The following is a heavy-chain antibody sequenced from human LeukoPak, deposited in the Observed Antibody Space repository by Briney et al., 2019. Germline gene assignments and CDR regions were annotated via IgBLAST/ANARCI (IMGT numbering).Heavy chain of an antibody. CDR2: IYYSGGT. Sequence: SETLSLTCTVSGGSINYYYWMWIRQPPGKGLEWIGYIYYSGGTHYNPSLKSRVTMLVDTSKNQFSLKLTAVTAADTAVYYCASLAVAGLSEGYWGQGTLVIISS. CDR3: ASLAVAGLSEGY. D-gene: IGHD6-19*01. J-gene: IGHJ4*02. CDR1: GGSINYYY. V-gene: IGHV4-59*01.